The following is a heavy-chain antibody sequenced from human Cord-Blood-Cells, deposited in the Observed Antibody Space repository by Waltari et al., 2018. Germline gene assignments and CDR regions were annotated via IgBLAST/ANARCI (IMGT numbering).Heavy chain of an antibody. J-gene: IGHJ6*02. CDR3: AATEYYGSGSYSSYYYYGMDV. CDR2: ISYDGSNK. CDR1: GFTFSSYG. Sequence: QVQLVESGGGVVQPGRSLRLSCAASGFTFSSYGMHWVRQAPGQGLEWVAVISYDGSNKYYADSVKGRFTISRDNSKNTLYLQMNSLRAEDTAVYYCAATEYYGSGSYSSYYYYGMDVWGQGTTVTVSS. V-gene: IGHV3-30*03. D-gene: IGHD3-10*01.